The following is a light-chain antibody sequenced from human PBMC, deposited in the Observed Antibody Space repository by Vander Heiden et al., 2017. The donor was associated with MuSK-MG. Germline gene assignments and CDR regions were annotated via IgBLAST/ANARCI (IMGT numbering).Light chain of an antibody. J-gene: IGKJ1*01. CDR2: AAF. CDR1: QDIDMY. CDR3: QQSYRAPWT. Sequence: IQMTQSPSSLSASVGDRVTLTCRASQDIDMYLNWYQQRPGKAPKLLIYAAFALKSGVPSRFGGSGSGTDFTLNINRLEVEDVATYYCQQSYRAPWTFGQGTKV. V-gene: IGKV1-39*01.